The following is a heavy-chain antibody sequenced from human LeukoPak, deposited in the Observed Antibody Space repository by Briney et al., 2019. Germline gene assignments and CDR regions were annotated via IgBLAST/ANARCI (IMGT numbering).Heavy chain of an antibody. D-gene: IGHD2-15*01. J-gene: IGHJ5*02. V-gene: IGHV5-51*01. Sequence: GESLKISCKGAGCSFTSYWIGWVRQMPGKGLEWMGIIYPGDSDIRYSPSFQGQVTISADKSISTAYLQWSSLKASDTAMYYCARSEGYCSGGSCYSANWFDPWGQGTLVTVSS. CDR2: IYPGDSDI. CDR3: ARSEGYCSGGSCYSANWFDP. CDR1: GCSFTSYW.